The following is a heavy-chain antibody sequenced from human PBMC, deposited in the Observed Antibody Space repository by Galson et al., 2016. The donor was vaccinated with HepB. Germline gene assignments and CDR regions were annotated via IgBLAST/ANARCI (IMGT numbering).Heavy chain of an antibody. CDR2: IWSDGSGK. D-gene: IGHD5-24*01. J-gene: IGHJ3*02. V-gene: IGHV3-33*06. Sequence: SLRLSCAASGFIFSSYGMRWVRQAPGKGLEWVAVIWSDGSGKHYAESVKGRFTISRDTSKNTLYLQMDSLRAEDTAVYYCAKDDDDYNDAFDIWGQGTMVTVSS. CDR1: GFIFSSYG. CDR3: AKDDDDYNDAFDI.